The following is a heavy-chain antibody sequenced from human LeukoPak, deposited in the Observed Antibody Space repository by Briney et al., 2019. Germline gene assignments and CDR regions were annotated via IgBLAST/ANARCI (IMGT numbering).Heavy chain of an antibody. J-gene: IGHJ6*02. CDR2: IDWNGGNA. CDR3: AGVRGGLSYGMDV. Sequence: GGSLRLSCAASGFTFDGYGMSWVRQAPGKGLEWVSAIDWNGGNAGYADSVKGRFTISRDNAKNSLYLHLNSLRAEDTALYHCAGVRGGLSYGMDVWGQGTTVTVSS. D-gene: IGHD3-10*01. V-gene: IGHV3-20*01. CDR1: GFTFDGYG.